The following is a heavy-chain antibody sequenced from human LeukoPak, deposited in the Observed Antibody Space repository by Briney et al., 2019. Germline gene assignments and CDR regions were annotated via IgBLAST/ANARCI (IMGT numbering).Heavy chain of an antibody. J-gene: IGHJ6*03. CDR3: AKDGRSSGWYGSYYYYMDV. V-gene: IGHV3-33*06. CDR2: IWYDGSNK. CDR1: GFTFSSYG. Sequence: GGSLRLSCAGSGFTFSSYGMHWVRQAPGKGLEWVAVIWYDGSNKYYADSVKGRFTISRDNSKNTLYLQMNSLRAEDTAVYYCAKDGRSSGWYGSYYYYMDVWGKGTTVTVSS. D-gene: IGHD6-19*01.